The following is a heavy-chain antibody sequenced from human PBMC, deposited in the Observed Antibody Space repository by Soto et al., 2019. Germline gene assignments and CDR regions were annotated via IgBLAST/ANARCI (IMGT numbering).Heavy chain of an antibody. J-gene: IGHJ5*02. CDR3: ARDLGYCSSTSCLVNWFDP. V-gene: IGHV1-2*02. D-gene: IGHD2-2*01. Sequence: SLKVSCKASGYTFTGYYMHGVRQAPGQGLEWMGWINPNSGGTNYAQKFQGRVTMTRDTSISTAYMELSRLRSDDTAVYYCARDLGYCSSTSCLVNWFDPWGQGTLVTVSS. CDR2: INPNSGGT. CDR1: GYTFTGYY.